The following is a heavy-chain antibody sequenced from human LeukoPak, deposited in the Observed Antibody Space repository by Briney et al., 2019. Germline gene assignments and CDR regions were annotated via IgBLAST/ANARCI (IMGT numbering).Heavy chain of an antibody. D-gene: IGHD1-1*01. J-gene: IGHJ4*02. CDR2: IYYSGST. CDR1: LGSISGFY. Sequence: SETLSLTCTVSLGSISGFYWTWMRQPPGKGLEWIGYIYYSGSTKYNPSLKSRVTISVDTSKNQFSLKLSSVTAADTAVYYCARGNGFFLGYYFDYWGQGTLVTVSS. V-gene: IGHV4-59*01. CDR3: ARGNGFFLGYYFDY.